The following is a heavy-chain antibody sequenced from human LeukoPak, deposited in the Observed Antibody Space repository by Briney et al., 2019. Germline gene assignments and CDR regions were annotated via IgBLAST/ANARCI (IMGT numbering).Heavy chain of an antibody. J-gene: IGHJ4*02. Sequence: SETLSLTCAVYGGSFSGYYWSWIRQPPGKGLEWIGYIYYSGSTNYNPSLKSRVTISVDTSKNQFSLKLSSVTAADTAVYYCARGFSPTDYWGQGTLVTVSS. CDR3: ARGFSPTDY. CDR2: IYYSGST. CDR1: GGSFSGYY. V-gene: IGHV4-59*01.